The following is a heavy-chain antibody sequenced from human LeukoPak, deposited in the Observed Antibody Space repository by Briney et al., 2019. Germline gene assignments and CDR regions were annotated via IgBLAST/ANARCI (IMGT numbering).Heavy chain of an antibody. V-gene: IGHV1-69*02. CDR3: ARGGYCSSTSCRSWFDP. D-gene: IGHD2-2*01. CDR1: GGTFSSYT. Sequence: GASVKVSCEASGGTFSSYTISWVRQAPGQGLEWMGRIIPILGIANYAQKFQGRVTITADKSTSTAYMELSSLRSEDTAVYYCARGGYCSSTSCRSWFDPWGQGTLVTVSS. J-gene: IGHJ5*02. CDR2: IIPILGIA.